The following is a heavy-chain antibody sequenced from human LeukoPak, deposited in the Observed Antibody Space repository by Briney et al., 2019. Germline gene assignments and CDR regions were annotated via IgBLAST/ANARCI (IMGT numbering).Heavy chain of an antibody. CDR3: ARRSSIAARGHWFDP. D-gene: IGHD6-6*01. J-gene: IGHJ5*02. CDR1: GGSFSGYY. CDR2: INHSGST. Sequence: SETLSLTCAVYGGSFSGYYWSWIRQPPGKGLEWIGEINHSGSTNYNPSLKSRVTISVDTSKNQFSLKLSSVTAADTAVYYCARRSSIAARGHWFDPWGQETLVTVSS. V-gene: IGHV4-34*01.